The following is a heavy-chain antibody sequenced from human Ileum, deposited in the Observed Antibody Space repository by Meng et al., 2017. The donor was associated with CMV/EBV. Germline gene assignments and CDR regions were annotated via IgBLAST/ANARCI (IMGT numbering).Heavy chain of an antibody. V-gene: IGHV3-11*01. Sequence: GESLKISCAASKFTFSDYFMHWIRQAPGKGLEWVSCISSSGSTIYYADSVKGRFTISRDTAKNSLYLQMNSLRAEDTAVYYCARALRWPGDYWGQGTLVTVSS. CDR3: ARALRWPGDY. CDR2: ISSSGSTI. CDR1: KFTFSDYF. J-gene: IGHJ4*02. D-gene: IGHD4-23*01.